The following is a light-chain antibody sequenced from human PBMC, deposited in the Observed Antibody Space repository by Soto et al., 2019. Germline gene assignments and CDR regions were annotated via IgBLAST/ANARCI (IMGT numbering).Light chain of an antibody. CDR2: LNSDGSH. CDR3: QTWGTDIGV. CDR1: SGHSSYA. J-gene: IGLJ2*01. V-gene: IGLV4-69*01. Sequence: QPVLTQSPSASASLGASVKLTCTLSSGHSSYAIAWHQQQPEKGPRYLMKLNSDGSHSKGDGIPDRFSGSSSGAERYLTISSLQSEAEADYYCQTWGTDIGVFGGGTKVTVL.